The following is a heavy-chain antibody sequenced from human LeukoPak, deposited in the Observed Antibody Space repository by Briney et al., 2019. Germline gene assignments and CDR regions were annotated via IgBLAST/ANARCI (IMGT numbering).Heavy chain of an antibody. CDR1: GFTFSNSA. J-gene: IGHJ4*02. CDR2: ISGSGGST. D-gene: IGHD1-26*01. V-gene: IGHV3-23*01. CDR3: ARKDKGGYYSGSYYYFDY. Sequence: PGGSLRLSCAASGFTFSNSALSWVRQAPGKGLEWVSAISGSGGSTYYADSVKGRFTISRDNSKNTLYLQMNSLRAEDTAVYYCARKDKGGYYSGSYYYFDYWGQGTLVTVSS.